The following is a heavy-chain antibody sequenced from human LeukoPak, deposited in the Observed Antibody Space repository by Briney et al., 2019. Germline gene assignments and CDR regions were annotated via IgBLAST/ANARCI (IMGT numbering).Heavy chain of an antibody. J-gene: IGHJ5*01. CDR2: ISGSGGST. V-gene: IGHV3-23*01. CDR3: AKIERLLWFGELLNWFDP. Sequence: PGGSLRLSCAAPGFTFSSYAMSWVRQAPGKGLEWVSAISGSGGSTYYADSVKGRFTISRDNSKNTLYLQMNSLRAEDTAVYYCAKIERLLWFGELLNWFDPWGQGTLVTVSS. CDR1: GFTFSSYA. D-gene: IGHD3-10*01.